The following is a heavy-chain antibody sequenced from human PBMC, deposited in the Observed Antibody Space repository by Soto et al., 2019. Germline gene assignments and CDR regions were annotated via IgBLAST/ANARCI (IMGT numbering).Heavy chain of an antibody. Sequence: ASVKVSCKASGGTFSSYAISWVRQAPGQGLEWMGGIIPIFGTANYAQKFQGRVTITADESTRTAYMELSSLRSEDTAVYYCATCGGDCSPRAFDIWGQGTMVTVSS. CDR3: ATCGGDCSPRAFDI. J-gene: IGHJ3*02. CDR1: GGTFSSYA. CDR2: IIPIFGTA. D-gene: IGHD2-21*02. V-gene: IGHV1-69*13.